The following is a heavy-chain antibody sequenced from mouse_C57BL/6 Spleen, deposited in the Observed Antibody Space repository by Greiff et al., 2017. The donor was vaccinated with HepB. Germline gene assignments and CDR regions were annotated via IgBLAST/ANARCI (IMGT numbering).Heavy chain of an antibody. CDR2: IWSGGST. Sequence: VQGVESGPGLVQPSQSLSITCTVSGFSLTSYGVHWVRQPPGKGLEWLGVIWSGGSTDYNAAFISRLSISKDNSKSQVFFKMNSLQADDTAIYYCAKNYGSTYWYFDVWGTGTTVTVSS. V-gene: IGHV2-4*01. J-gene: IGHJ1*03. CDR1: GFSLTSYG. CDR3: AKNYGSTYWYFDV. D-gene: IGHD1-1*01.